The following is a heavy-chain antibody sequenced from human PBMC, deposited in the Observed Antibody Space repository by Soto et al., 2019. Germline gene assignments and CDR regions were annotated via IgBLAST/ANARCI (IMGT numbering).Heavy chain of an antibody. V-gene: IGHV3-43*01. D-gene: IGHD3-16*01. CDR2: ISWDGGST. Sequence: EVQLVESGGVVVQPGGSLRLSCAASGFTFDDYTMHWVRQAPGKGLEWVSLISWDGGSTYYADSVKGRFTISRDNSKNSLYRKTTRLRTEGTVLYYGDKERGSTRGGFDYWGQGTLVTVSS. J-gene: IGHJ4*02. CDR3: DKERGSTRGGFDY. CDR1: GFTFDDYT.